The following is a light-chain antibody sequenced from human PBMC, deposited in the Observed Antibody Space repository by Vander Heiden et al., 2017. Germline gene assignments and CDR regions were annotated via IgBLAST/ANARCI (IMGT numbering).Light chain of an antibody. J-gene: IGKJ1*01. V-gene: IGKV3-15*01. Sequence: IVMTQSPATLSVSPGERASLSCRASQSVSSNLAWYQQKPGQAPRLLIYDASTRAIGIPARFSGSGSGTEFTLTISILQSEDFAVYYCQQYNNWRTFGQGTKVEIK. CDR2: DAS. CDR3: QQYNNWRT. CDR1: QSVSSN.